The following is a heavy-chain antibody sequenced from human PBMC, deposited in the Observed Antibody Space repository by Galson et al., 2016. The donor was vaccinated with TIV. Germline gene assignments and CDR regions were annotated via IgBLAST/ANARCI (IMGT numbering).Heavy chain of an antibody. CDR3: ARIYNAGYTIDY. V-gene: IGHV3-33*01. J-gene: IGHJ4*02. Sequence: SLRLSCAASGFTFNAFGIHWVRQAPGKGLEWVAVVWYNGNNKYYADSVKGRLTASRDNSKNTLHLQMNSLRAEDTAVYYCARIYNAGYTIDYWGQGTLVTVSS. CDR2: VWYNGNNK. CDR1: GFTFNAFG. D-gene: IGHD5-18*01.